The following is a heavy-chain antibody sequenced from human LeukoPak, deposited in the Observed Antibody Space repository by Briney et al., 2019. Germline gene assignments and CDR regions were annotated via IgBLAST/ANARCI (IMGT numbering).Heavy chain of an antibody. CDR2: IIPMFGTT. CDR3: AKGFYYDSSGYPY. J-gene: IGHJ4*02. D-gene: IGHD3-22*01. Sequence: ASVKVSCKASGGTFNSYAISWVRQAPGQGLEWMGGIIPMFGTTNYAQKFQGRVTITADKSTSTVYMELSSLRSEDTAVYYCAKGFYYDSSGYPYWGQGTRVTVSS. CDR1: GGTFNSYA. V-gene: IGHV1-69*06.